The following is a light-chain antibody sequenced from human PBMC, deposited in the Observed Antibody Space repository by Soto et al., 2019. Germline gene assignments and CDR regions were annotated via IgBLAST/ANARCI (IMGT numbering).Light chain of an antibody. CDR3: QQRTNWPT. J-gene: IGKJ1*01. V-gene: IGKV3-11*01. Sequence: EIVLTQSPATLSLSQGERATLSFRASRGISSYLAWYQQKPGQAPRLLIYDASNRATGIPARFSGSGSGTDFTPTISSLEPEDFAVYFCQQRTNWPTFGQGTKVDIK. CDR1: RGISSY. CDR2: DAS.